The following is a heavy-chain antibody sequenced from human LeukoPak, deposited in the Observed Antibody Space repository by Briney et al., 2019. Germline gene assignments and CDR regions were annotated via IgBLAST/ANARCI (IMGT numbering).Heavy chain of an antibody. D-gene: IGHD2-2*01. CDR1: GFTFSTYW. V-gene: IGHV3-7*01. Sequence: GGSLRLSCEASGFTFSTYWMGWVRQAPGKGLEWVANISPDGSDTYYVASVKGRFTISRDNAKESMFLQMNSLRAEETAVYYCVRDGCSSSSCYAIQYFDYWGQGALVTVSS. CDR3: VRDGCSSSSCYAIQYFDY. J-gene: IGHJ4*02. CDR2: ISPDGSDT.